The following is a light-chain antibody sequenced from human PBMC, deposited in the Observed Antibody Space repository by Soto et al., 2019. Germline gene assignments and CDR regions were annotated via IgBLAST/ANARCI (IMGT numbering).Light chain of an antibody. V-gene: IGLV2-14*01. Sequence: QSVLTQPASVSGSPGQSITISCSGTSSDIGAYDHVAWFQQFPGKTPKLVIYSVSNRPSGVSYRFSGSKSGNTASLTISGLQADDEADYYCSSYTSSSTLRVFGGGTKLTVL. J-gene: IGLJ3*02. CDR2: SVS. CDR1: SSDIGAYDH. CDR3: SSYTSSSTLRV.